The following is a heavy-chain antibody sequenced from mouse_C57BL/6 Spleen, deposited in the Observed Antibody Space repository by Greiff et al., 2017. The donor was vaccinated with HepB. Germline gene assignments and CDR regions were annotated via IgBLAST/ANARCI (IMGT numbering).Heavy chain of an antibody. Sequence: EVQLVESGLGLVKPSQSLSLTCSVTGYSITSGYYWNWIRQFPGNKLEWMGYISYDGSNNYNPSLKNRISITRDTSKNQFFLKLNSVTTEDTATYYCARDENCAYYYAMDYWGQGTSVTVSS. CDR1: GYSITSGYY. J-gene: IGHJ4*01. CDR2: ISYDGSN. CDR3: ARDENCAYYYAMDY. D-gene: IGHD4-1*01. V-gene: IGHV3-6*01.